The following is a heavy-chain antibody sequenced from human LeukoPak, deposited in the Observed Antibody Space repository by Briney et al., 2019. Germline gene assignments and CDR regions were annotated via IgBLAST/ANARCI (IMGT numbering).Heavy chain of an antibody. CDR3: ARGSIIDY. V-gene: IGHV3-23*01. CDR2: MSASGGSI. Sequence: GGSLRLSCAASGFTFSTYAMSWVRQAPGKGLEWVSSMSASGGSIYYADSVKGRFTISRDNAKNTLYLQMNSLRAEDTAVYYCARGSIIDYWGQGTLVTVSS. J-gene: IGHJ4*02. CDR1: GFTFSTYA.